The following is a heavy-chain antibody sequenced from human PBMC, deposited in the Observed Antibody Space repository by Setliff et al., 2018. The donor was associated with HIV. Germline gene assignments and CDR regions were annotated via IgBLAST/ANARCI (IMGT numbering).Heavy chain of an antibody. Sequence: LSLTCTVSGGSISTSRYYWGWIRQPPGKGLEWIGSINYRGNTYYNPSLKSRAAISVDTSKNQISLKLSSVTAADTAVYYCARDQRYCTNALCPEALDVWGKGTTVTVSS. D-gene: IGHD2-8*01. CDR1: GGSISTSRYY. CDR3: ARDQRYCTNALCPEALDV. V-gene: IGHV4-39*07. CDR2: INYRGNT. J-gene: IGHJ6*03.